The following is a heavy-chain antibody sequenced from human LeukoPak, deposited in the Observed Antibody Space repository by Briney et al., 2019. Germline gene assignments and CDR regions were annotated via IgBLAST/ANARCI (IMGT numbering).Heavy chain of an antibody. V-gene: IGHV3-23*01. Sequence: GASLRLSCAVSGITLSNDGMGWGRQAPGRGLEWVAGISGSGGGTNYSGSVKGRFTISRDSPKNTLNLQMNRLRAEDTAVYFCAKRGVVIRVILVGFHKEAYYFDSWGQGALVTVSS. CDR2: ISGSGGGT. J-gene: IGHJ4*02. CDR3: AKRGVVIRVILVGFHKEAYYFDS. D-gene: IGHD3-22*01. CDR1: GITLSNDG.